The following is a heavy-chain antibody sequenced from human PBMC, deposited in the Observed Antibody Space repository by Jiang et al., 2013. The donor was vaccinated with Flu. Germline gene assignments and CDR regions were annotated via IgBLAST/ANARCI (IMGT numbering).Heavy chain of an antibody. J-gene: IGHJ6*02. CDR1: GGTFSSYA. D-gene: IGHD6-19*01. V-gene: IGHV1-69*01. CDR2: IIPIFGRI. Sequence: QLVESGAEVKKPGSSMKVSCKASGGTFSSYAISWVRQAPGQGLEWMGGIIPIFGRINYAQKFQGRVTITADESTRTANMELSSLRSEDTAVYFCARARAVTGTAGVYYGMDVWGQGTTVTVSS. CDR3: ARARAVTGTAGVYYGMDV.